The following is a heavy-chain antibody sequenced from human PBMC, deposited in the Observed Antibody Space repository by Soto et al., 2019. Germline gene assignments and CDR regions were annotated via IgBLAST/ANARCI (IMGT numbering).Heavy chain of an antibody. CDR1: GYSFTNYW. V-gene: IGHV5-51*01. Sequence: PGESLKISCKGSGYSFTNYWIAWVRQMPGKGLEWMGIIYPGDSDTRYSPSFQGQITISVDKSISTAYLQWSSLKASDTAMYYCARIWEMATVAECDYWGQGTLVTVSS. D-gene: IGHD1-26*01. CDR3: ARIWEMATVAECDY. CDR2: IYPGDSDT. J-gene: IGHJ4*02.